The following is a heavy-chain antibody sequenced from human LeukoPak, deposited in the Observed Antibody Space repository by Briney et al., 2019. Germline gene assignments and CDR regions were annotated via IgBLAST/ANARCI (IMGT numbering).Heavy chain of an antibody. CDR3: TTIFCGSGSYYIVDY. D-gene: IGHD3-10*01. Sequence: GGSLRLSCAASGFTFSNAWMSWVRQAPGKGLEWVGRIKSKTDGGTTDYAARVKGRFTISRDDSKNALYLQMNSLKTEDTAVYYCTTIFCGSGSYYIVDYWGQGTLVTVSS. J-gene: IGHJ4*02. CDR1: GFTFSNAW. CDR2: IKSKTDGGTT. V-gene: IGHV3-15*01.